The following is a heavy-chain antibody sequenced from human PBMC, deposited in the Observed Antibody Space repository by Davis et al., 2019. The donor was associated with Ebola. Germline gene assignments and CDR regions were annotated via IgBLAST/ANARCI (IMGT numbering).Heavy chain of an antibody. CDR1: GYTFTSYD. J-gene: IGHJ4*02. V-gene: IGHV1-8*01. CDR2: MNPNSGNT. CDR3: ARAPVYCSDGSCFLAEFDY. D-gene: IGHD2-15*01. Sequence: ASVKVSCKASGYTFTSYDINWVRQATGQGLEWMGWMNPNSGNTGYAQKFQGRVTMTRNTSISTAYMELSSLRSEDTAVYYCARAPVYCSDGSCFLAEFDYWGQGTLVTVSS.